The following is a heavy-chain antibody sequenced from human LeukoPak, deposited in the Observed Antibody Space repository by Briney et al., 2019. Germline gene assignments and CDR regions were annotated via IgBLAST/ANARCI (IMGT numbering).Heavy chain of an antibody. CDR1: GFTFSEYY. V-gene: IGHV3-11*01. D-gene: IGHD1-26*01. J-gene: IGHJ4*02. CDR3: ARDRVGDWEYFDY. Sequence: PGGSLRLSCAASGFTFSEYYMSWIRQARGKGLERVSYISSSGSTIYYADSVKGRFTISRDNAKNSLYLQMNSLRAEDTAVYYCARDRVGDWEYFDYWGQGTLVTVSS. CDR2: ISSSGSTI.